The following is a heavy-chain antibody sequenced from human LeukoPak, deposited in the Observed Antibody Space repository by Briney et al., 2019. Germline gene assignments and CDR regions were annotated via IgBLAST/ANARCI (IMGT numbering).Heavy chain of an antibody. D-gene: IGHD6-19*01. J-gene: IGHJ4*02. CDR1: GYSISGGYY. CDR3: ARNNSNGFDF. V-gene: IGHV4-38-2*02. CDR2: IFQSVST. Sequence: PSETLSLTCTVSGYSISGGYYWGWIRQPPGKGLEWIGTIFQSVSTYYNPYLKSRVTTSVDTSKNQFSLKLSSVTAADTAVYYCARNNSNGFDFWSQGTLVTVSS.